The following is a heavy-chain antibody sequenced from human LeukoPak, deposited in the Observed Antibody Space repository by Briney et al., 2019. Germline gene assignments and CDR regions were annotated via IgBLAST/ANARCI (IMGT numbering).Heavy chain of an antibody. V-gene: IGHV1-69*04. CDR3: ARPETTVVTKDPYYYGMDV. J-gene: IGHJ6*02. D-gene: IGHD4-17*01. CDR2: IIPILGIA. Sequence: SVKVSCKASGGTFSSYAISWVRQAPGQGLEWMGRIIPILGIANYAQKFQGRATITADKSTSTAYMELSSLRSEDTAVYHCARPETTVVTKDPYYYGMDVWGQGTTVTVSS. CDR1: GGTFSSYA.